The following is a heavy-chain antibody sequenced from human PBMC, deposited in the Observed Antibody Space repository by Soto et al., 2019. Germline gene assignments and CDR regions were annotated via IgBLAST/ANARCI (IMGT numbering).Heavy chain of an antibody. CDR1: GFTFSSYG. V-gene: IGHV3-33*01. J-gene: IGHJ4*02. D-gene: IGHD4-17*01. Sequence: QVQLVESGGGVVQPGRSLRLSCAASGFTFSSYGMHWVRQAPGKGLEWVAVIWYDGSNKYYADSVKGRFTISRDNSKNTLYLQMNSLRAEDTAVYYCARDLGYGDYNPFDYWGQGTLVTVSS. CDR3: ARDLGYGDYNPFDY. CDR2: IWYDGSNK.